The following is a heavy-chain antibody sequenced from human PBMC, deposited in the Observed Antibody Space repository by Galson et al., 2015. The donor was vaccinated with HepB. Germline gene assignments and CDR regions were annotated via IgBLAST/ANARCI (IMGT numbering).Heavy chain of an antibody. CDR3: ARDRKYYDSSGYYFGSLGDHFDY. V-gene: IGHV3-11*05. D-gene: IGHD3-22*01. CDR2: ISSSSSYT. J-gene: IGHJ4*02. Sequence: SLRLSCAASGFTFSDYYMSWIRQAPGKGLEWVSYISSSSSYTNYADSVKGRFTISRDNAKNSLYLQMNSLRAEDTAVYYCARDRKYYDSSGYYFGSLGDHFDYWGQGTLVTVSS. CDR1: GFTFSDYY.